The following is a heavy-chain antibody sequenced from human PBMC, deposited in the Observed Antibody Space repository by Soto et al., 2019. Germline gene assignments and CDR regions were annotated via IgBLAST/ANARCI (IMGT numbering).Heavy chain of an antibody. CDR3: ARDRDDFWSGYYTGPFGY. J-gene: IGHJ4*02. CDR2: IYSGGTT. CDR1: GLTVSSNY. D-gene: IGHD3-3*01. V-gene: IGHV3-53*01. Sequence: GSLMLSCVASGLTVSSNYISLVRQAPGKGLEWVSVIYSGGTTYYADSVKGRFTISRDNSKNTLYLQMNSLRADDTAVYYCARDRDDFWSGYYTGPFGYWGQGTLVTVSS.